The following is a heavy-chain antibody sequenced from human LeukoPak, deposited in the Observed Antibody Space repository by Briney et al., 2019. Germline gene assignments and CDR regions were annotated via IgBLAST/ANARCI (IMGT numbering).Heavy chain of an antibody. D-gene: IGHD6-6*01. CDR1: GGSFSGYY. J-gene: IGHJ4*02. CDR2: INHSGST. V-gene: IGHV4-34*01. Sequence: SETLSLTCAVYGGSFSGYYWSWIRQPPGKGLEWIGEINHSGSTNYNPPLKSRVTISVDTSKNQFSLKLSSVTAADTAVYYCARGPRIAARKVVDYWGQGTLVTVSS. CDR3: ARGPRIAARKVVDY.